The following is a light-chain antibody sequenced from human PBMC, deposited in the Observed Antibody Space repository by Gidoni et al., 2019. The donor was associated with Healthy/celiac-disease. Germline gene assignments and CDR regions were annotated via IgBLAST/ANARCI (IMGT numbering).Light chain of an antibody. V-gene: IGKV3-11*01. J-gene: IGKJ5*01. CDR2: DAS. Sequence: VLTQSPATLSLSPGERATLSCRASQSVSSYLACYQQKPGQAPRLLIYDASNRATGIPARFSGSGSGTDFTLTISSLEPEDFAVYYCQQRSNWLSITFXXXTRLEIK. CDR1: QSVSSY. CDR3: QQRSNWLSIT.